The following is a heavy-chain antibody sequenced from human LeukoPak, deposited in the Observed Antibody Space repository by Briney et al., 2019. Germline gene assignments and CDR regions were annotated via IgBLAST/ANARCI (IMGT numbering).Heavy chain of an antibody. CDR1: GFTFRSYW. V-gene: IGHV3-23*01. D-gene: IGHD1-26*01. Sequence: PGGSLRLSCAASGFTFRSYWMHWVRQAPGKGLVWVSAISGSGGSTYYADSVKGRFTISRDNSKNTLYLQMNSLRAEDTAVYYCAKDLSAVGAPLFDYWGQGTLVTVSS. J-gene: IGHJ4*02. CDR3: AKDLSAVGAPLFDY. CDR2: ISGSGGST.